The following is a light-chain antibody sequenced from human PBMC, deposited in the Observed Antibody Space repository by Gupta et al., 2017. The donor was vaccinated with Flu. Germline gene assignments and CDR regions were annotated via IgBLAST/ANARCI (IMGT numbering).Light chain of an antibody. CDR2: WAS. Sequence: DTVMTQSPDSLAVSLGERATINCKSSQSVFYSSNNKNYLAWYQQKPGQPPKLLIYWASTRESGVPDRFSGSGSGTDFTLTISSLQAEDVAVYYCQQDYSTPYSFGQGTKLEIK. J-gene: IGKJ2*03. V-gene: IGKV4-1*01. CDR3: QQDYSTPYS. CDR1: QSVFYSSNNKNY.